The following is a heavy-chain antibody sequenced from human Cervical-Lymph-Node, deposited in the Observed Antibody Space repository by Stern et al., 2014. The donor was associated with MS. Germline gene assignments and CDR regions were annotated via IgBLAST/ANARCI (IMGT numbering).Heavy chain of an antibody. V-gene: IGHV1-8*01. Sequence: VQLVQSGAEVKKPGDSVKVSCTVSGYTLTNYDLNWVRQAPGQGLEWMGWRSPQIGKTSYAPRVQGRVNMTRDTSRSIAYMELSSLGYDDTAVYYCARNTVYWGQGTLVTVSS. CDR2: RSPQIGKT. CDR1: GYTLTNYD. CDR3: ARNTVY. J-gene: IGHJ4*02. D-gene: IGHD4-17*01.